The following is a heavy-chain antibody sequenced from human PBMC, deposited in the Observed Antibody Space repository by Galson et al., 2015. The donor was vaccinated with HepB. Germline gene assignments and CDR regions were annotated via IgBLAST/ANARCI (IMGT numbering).Heavy chain of an antibody. Sequence: SVKVSCKASGYTFTTSAIHWVRQAPGQRLEWMGWINAGNGNTEYSQKFQGRVTIARDTSASTASMELSSLRSEDTAVYYCARGGEYFDNWGQGTLVSVSS. J-gene: IGHJ4*02. D-gene: IGHD4-17*01. V-gene: IGHV1-3*01. CDR1: GYTFTTSA. CDR2: INAGNGNT. CDR3: ARGGEYFDN.